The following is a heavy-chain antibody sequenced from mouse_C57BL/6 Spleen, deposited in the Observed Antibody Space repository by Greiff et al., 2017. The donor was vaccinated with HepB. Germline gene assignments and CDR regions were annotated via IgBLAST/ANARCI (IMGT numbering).Heavy chain of an antibody. CDR3: TWLRFYYFDY. Sequence: VQLKESGGGLVQPGGSMKLSCVASGFTFSNYWMNWVRQSPEKGLEWVAQIRLKSDNYATHYAESVKGRFTISRDDSKSSVYLQMNNLRAEDTGIYYCTWLRFYYFDYWGQGTTLTVSS. V-gene: IGHV6-3*01. D-gene: IGHD1-2*01. CDR2: IRLKSDNYAT. CDR1: GFTFSNYW. J-gene: IGHJ2*01.